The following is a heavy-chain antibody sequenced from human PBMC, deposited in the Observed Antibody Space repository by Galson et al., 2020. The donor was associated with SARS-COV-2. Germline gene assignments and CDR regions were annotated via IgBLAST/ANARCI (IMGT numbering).Heavy chain of an antibody. V-gene: IGHV3-23*01. CDR1: GFTFSSYA. CDR3: AKDLSGSYDAFDI. J-gene: IGHJ3*02. D-gene: IGHD1-26*01. Sequence: GESLKISCAASGFTFSSYAMRWVRQAPGKGLEWVSAISGSGGSTYYADSVKGRFTISRDNSKNTLYLQMNSLRAEDTAVYYCAKDLSGSYDAFDIWGQGTMVTVSS. CDR2: ISGSGGST.